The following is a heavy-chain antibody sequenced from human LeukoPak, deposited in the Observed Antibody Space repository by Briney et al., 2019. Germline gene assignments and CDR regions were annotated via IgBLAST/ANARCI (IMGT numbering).Heavy chain of an antibody. CDR3: ARGRRITMVRGVIISPYYFDY. J-gene: IGHJ4*02. D-gene: IGHD3-10*01. V-gene: IGHV4-34*01. Sequence: SETLSLTCAVYGGSFSGYYWSWIRQPPGKGLEWIGEINHRGSTNYNPSLKSRVTISVDTSENQFSLKLSSVTAADTAVYYCARGRRITMVRGVIISPYYFDYWGQGTLVTVSS. CDR1: GGSFSGYY. CDR2: INHRGST.